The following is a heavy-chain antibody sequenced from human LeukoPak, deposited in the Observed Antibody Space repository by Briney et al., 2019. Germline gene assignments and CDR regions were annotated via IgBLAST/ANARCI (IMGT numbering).Heavy chain of an antibody. J-gene: IGHJ6*03. CDR1: GGTFSSYA. CDR2: IIPIFGTA. CDR3: ARLVPAATYYYYVDV. Sequence: SVKVSCKASGGTFSSYAISWVRQAPGQGLEWMGGIIPIFGTANYAQKFQGRVTITADESTSTAYMELSSLRSEDTAVYYCARLVPAATYYYYVDVWGKGTTVTVSS. V-gene: IGHV1-69*01. D-gene: IGHD2-2*01.